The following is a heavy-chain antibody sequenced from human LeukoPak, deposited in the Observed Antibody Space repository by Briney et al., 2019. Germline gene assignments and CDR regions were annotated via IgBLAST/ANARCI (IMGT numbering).Heavy chain of an antibody. J-gene: IGHJ4*02. V-gene: IGHV4-34*01. CDR2: INHSGST. CDR3: ARGPPTYYYDSSGYYYGSYYFDY. CDR1: GGSFSGYY. Sequence: NPSETLSLTCAVYGGSFSGYYWSWIRQPPGEGLEWIGEINHSGSTNYNPSLKSRVTISVDTSKNQFSLKLSSVTAADTAVYYCARGPPTYYYDSSGYYYGSYYFDYWGQGTLVTVSS. D-gene: IGHD3-22*01.